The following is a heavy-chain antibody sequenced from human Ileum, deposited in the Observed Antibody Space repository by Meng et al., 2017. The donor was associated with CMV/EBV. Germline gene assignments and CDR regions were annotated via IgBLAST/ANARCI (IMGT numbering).Heavy chain of an antibody. D-gene: IGHD6-19*01. J-gene: IGHJ5*02. Sequence: CAVSGASFSGYYWSWIRQPPGKGLEWIGEINHSGNTNYNPSLKSRVTISVDTSKNQFSLRLNSVTAADTAVYYCATNSSGWYGYFDPWGQGTLVTVSS. CDR1: GASFSGYY. V-gene: IGHV4-34*01. CDR2: INHSGNT. CDR3: ATNSSGWYGYFDP.